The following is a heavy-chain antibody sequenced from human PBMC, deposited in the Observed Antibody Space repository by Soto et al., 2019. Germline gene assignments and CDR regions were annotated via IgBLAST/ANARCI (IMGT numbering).Heavy chain of an antibody. Sequence: QEQLVESGGGVVQPGKSLRLSCAVPGGIFHGYGMHWVRQAPGKGPEWVAIIRFDGSNEAYADSVKGRFTISRDNSKNSLYLQITTLGAGDTAVYYCARDGIGGTVFRGYLDYWGRGTVVTVSS. V-gene: IGHV3-33*01. CDR3: ARDGIGGTVFRGYLDY. CDR2: IRFDGSNE. CDR1: GGIFHGYG. D-gene: IGHD1-7*01. J-gene: IGHJ4*02.